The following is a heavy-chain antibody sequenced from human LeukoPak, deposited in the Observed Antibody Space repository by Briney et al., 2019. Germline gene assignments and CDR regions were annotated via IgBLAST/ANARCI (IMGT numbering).Heavy chain of an antibody. D-gene: IGHD2-8*01. V-gene: IGHV3-11*06. Sequence: GGSLRLSCAASGFTFSDYYMSWIRQAPGKGLEWVSYISSSSSYIYYADSVKGRFTISRDNAKNSLYLQMNSLRAEDTAVYYCARDRGVYCTNGVCYGPYYYYYGMDVWGQGTTVTVSS. J-gene: IGHJ6*02. CDR3: ARDRGVYCTNGVCYGPYYYYYGMDV. CDR2: ISSSSSYI. CDR1: GFTFSDYY.